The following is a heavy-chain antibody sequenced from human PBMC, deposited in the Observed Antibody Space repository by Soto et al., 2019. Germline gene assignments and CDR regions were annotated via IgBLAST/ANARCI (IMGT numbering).Heavy chain of an antibody. CDR2: IHHSGST. D-gene: IGHD3-10*01. Sequence: SETLSLTCSVSGGCITSQYGSWFRQPPGKGLEWIGYIHHSGSTSYNPSLKSRVTMSVDTSKNHFSLKVNSVTAADTALYYCARQGFGQLHGLVDVWGPGTTVTVSS. J-gene: IGHJ6*02. V-gene: IGHV4-59*08. CDR3: ARQGFGQLHGLVDV. CDR1: GGCITSQY.